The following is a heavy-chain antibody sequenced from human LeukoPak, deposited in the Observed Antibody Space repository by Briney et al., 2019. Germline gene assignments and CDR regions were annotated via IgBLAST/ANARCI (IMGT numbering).Heavy chain of an antibody. D-gene: IGHD4-23*01. Sequence: HPGGSLRLSCAASGFTFSSYAMSWVRQAPGKGLEWVSAISGCGGSTYYADSAKGRFTISRDNSKNTLYLQMSSLRAEDTAVYYCATFPTTVVTPQYFYCGGQGTVVTASA. J-gene: IGHJ4*01. CDR3: ATFPTTVVTPQYFYC. V-gene: IGHV3-23*01. CDR1: GFTFSSYA. CDR2: ISGCGGST.